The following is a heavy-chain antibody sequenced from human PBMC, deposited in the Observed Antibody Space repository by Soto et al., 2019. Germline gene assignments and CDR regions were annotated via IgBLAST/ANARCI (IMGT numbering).Heavy chain of an antibody. V-gene: IGHV1-18*01. J-gene: IGHJ5*02. CDR2: ISAYNGNT. CDR1: GYTFTSYG. Sequence: QVQLVQSGAEVKKPGASVKVSCKASGYTFTSYGISWVRQAPGQGLEWMGWISAYNGNTNYAQKLQGRVTMTTDTSTSPADMELRSLRSDDTAVYYCARGSIDYGDYGRFDPWGQGTLVTVSS. CDR3: ARGSIDYGDYGRFDP. D-gene: IGHD4-17*01.